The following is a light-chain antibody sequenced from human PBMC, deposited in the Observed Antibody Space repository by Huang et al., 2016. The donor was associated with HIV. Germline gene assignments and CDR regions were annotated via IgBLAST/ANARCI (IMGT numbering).Light chain of an antibody. CDR2: DAS. Sequence: IVLTQSPATLSLSPGGSATLSCRTSQSVFSYLAWYQQRPGQAPRLLIYDASNRATGVSASLSGSGSGTDFALTISSLESEDFAVYYCQQRSAWPRTFGQGTKLEI. CDR1: QSVFSY. CDR3: QQRSAWPRT. J-gene: IGKJ2*01. V-gene: IGKV3-11*01.